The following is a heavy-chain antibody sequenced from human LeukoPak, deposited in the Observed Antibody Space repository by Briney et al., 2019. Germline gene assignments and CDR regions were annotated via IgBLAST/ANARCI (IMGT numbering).Heavy chain of an antibody. V-gene: IGHV1-2*02. D-gene: IGHD2-2*01. CDR2: INPYSGGT. J-gene: IGHJ5*02. CDR1: GYTFTGYY. Sequence: ASVKVSCKASGYTFTGYYMHWVRQAPGKGLEWMGWINPYSGGTNYTQKFQGRVTMTRDTSISTAYMELSRLRSDDTAVYYCARDNRAYCSSTSCQNWFDPWGQGTLVTVSS. CDR3: ARDNRAYCSSTSCQNWFDP.